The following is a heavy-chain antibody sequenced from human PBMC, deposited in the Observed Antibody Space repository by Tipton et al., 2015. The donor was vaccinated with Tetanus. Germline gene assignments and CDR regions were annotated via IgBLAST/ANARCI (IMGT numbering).Heavy chain of an antibody. V-gene: IGHV4-61*08. CDR2: ISNSGRT. J-gene: IGHJ3*02. CDR1: GGSMRSGDYQ. D-gene: IGHD3-10*01. Sequence: LRLSCTVSGGSMRSGDYQWNWIRQPPGKGLEWLAYISNSGRTNSNYDLKSRITISRDTSKNQFSLKLTSVTAADTAVYYCARWGDASGSTNLYAFDIWGQGTMVSVSS. CDR3: ARWGDASGSTNLYAFDI.